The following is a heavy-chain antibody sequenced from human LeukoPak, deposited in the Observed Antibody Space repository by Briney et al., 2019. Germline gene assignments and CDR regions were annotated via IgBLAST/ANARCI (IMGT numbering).Heavy chain of an antibody. Sequence: PSKPLSPTCTVSVASISSSSYYWGWIRQPPGKGLEWIGFNSQTRDSNYNPSLKSRVTISVDSSKDQCSLRMTSVAAADTAVYYCARGGASSRYFDSWGQGNLVTVSS. J-gene: IGHJ4*02. D-gene: IGHD1-26*01. CDR1: VASISSSSYY. CDR3: ARGGASSRYFDS. V-gene: IGHV4-61*05. CDR2: NSQTRDS.